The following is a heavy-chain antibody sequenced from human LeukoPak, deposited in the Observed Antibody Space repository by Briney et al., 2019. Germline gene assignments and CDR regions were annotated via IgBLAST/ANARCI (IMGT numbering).Heavy chain of an antibody. D-gene: IGHD2-2*01. V-gene: IGHV4-34*01. J-gene: IGHJ4*02. CDR3: ASREVVPAARDY. CDR1: GGSFSGYY. Sequence: SETLSLTCAVYGGSFSGYYWSWIRQPPGKGLEWIGEINRSGSTNYNPSLKSRVTISVDTSKNQFSLKLSSVTAADTAVYYCASREVVPAARDYWGQGTLVTVSS. CDR2: INRSGST.